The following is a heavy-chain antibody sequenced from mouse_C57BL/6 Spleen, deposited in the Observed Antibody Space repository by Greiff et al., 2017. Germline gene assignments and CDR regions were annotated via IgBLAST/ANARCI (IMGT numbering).Heavy chain of an antibody. CDR3: ARNYGPNYYAMDY. CDR1: GFSFTSYG. CDR2: IWGVGST. J-gene: IGHJ4*01. D-gene: IGHD1-1*02. Sequence: VQRVESGPGLVAPSQSLSITCTVSGFSFTSYGVDWVRQSPGKGLEWLGVIWGVGSTNYNSALKSRLSISKDNSKSQVFLKMNSLQTDDTAMYYCARNYGPNYYAMDYWGQGTSVTVSS. V-gene: IGHV2-6*01.